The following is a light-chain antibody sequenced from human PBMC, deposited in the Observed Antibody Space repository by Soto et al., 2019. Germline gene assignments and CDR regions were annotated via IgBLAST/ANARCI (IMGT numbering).Light chain of an antibody. J-gene: IGLJ1*01. V-gene: IGLV2-14*03. CDR2: DVN. CDR3: CSWTSGATNV. Sequence: QSALTQPASVSGSPGQSITISCAGTSSDVGAYNYVSWYQHHPGKAPKLMIYDVNNRPSGDSNRFSGSKSGNTASLTISGLEAEDEDDYYCCSWTSGATNVFGSGTKLTVL. CDR1: SSDVGAYNY.